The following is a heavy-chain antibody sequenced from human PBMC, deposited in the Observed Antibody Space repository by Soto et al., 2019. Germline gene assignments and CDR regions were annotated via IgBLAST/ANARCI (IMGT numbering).Heavy chain of an antibody. Sequence: SETLSLTCTVSGGSISSSSYYWGWIRQPPGKGLEWIGSIYYSGSTYYNPSLKSRVTISVDTSKNQFSLKLSSVTAADTAVYYCARQNYDYVWGSYRYTVPRPFDYWGQGTLVTVS. D-gene: IGHD3-16*02. CDR2: IYYSGST. V-gene: IGHV4-39*01. J-gene: IGHJ4*02. CDR1: GGSISSSSYY. CDR3: ARQNYDYVWGSYRYTVPRPFDY.